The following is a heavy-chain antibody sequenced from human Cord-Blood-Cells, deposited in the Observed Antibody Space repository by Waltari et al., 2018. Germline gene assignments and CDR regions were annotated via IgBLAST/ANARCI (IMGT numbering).Heavy chain of an antibody. CDR2: IYYSGST. D-gene: IGHD3-10*01. J-gene: IGHJ3*02. CDR3: ARLVKYYYGSGSYAFDI. CDR1: GGSISRYY. V-gene: IGHV4-59*08. Sequence: QVQLQESGPGLVKPSETLSLTCTAAGGSISRYYWSWIRQTPGKGLEWIGYIYYSGSTNYNPSLKSRVTISVDTSKNQFSLKLSSVTAADTAVYYCARLVKYYYGSGSYAFDIWGQGTMVTVSS.